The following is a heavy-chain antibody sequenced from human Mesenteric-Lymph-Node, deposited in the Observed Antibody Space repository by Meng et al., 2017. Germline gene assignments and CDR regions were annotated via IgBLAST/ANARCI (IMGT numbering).Heavy chain of an antibody. CDR1: GFTFSSYA. D-gene: IGHD6-13*01. Sequence: GESLKISCAASGFTFSSYAMHWVRQAPGKGLEWVAVISYDGSNKYYADSVKGRFTISRDNSKNTLYLQMNSLRAEDTAVYYCARDPRIAAAGTVYYYYGMDVWGQGTTVTVSS. CDR3: ARDPRIAAAGTVYYYYGMDV. CDR2: ISYDGSNK. J-gene: IGHJ6*02. V-gene: IGHV3-30*01.